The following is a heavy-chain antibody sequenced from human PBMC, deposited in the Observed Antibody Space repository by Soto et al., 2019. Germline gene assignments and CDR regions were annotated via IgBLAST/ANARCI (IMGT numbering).Heavy chain of an antibody. CDR2: IGTGGSPI. J-gene: IGHJ4*02. D-gene: IGHD3-3*01. CDR3: VRDTAFAFDY. CDR1: GFTFSTYS. Sequence: GGSLRLSCAASGFTFSTYSMNWVRQAPGKGLEWIAYIGTGGSPIRYADSVKGRFTISRDNAKNSLSLQMNSLRAEDTALYYCVRDTAFAFDYWGQGTLVTVSS. V-gene: IGHV3-48*01.